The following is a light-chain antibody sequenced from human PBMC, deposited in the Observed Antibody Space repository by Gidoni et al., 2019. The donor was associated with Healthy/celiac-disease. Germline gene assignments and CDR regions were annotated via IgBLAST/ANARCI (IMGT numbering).Light chain of an antibody. J-gene: IGKJ2*01. CDR3: QQYNSYWYT. Sequence: DIQMTQSPSTLSASVGDRVTITCRASQSISSWLAWYQQKPGKAPKLLIYKASSLESGVPSRFSGSGSGTEFTHTISSLQPDDFATYYCQQYNSYWYTFGQGTKLEIK. CDR1: QSISSW. V-gene: IGKV1-5*03. CDR2: KAS.